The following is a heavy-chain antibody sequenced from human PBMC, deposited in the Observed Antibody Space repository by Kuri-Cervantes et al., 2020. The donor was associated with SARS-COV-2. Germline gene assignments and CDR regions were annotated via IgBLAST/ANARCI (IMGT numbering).Heavy chain of an antibody. J-gene: IGHJ6*03. V-gene: IGHV3-13*01. CDR1: GFTFSSYD. Sequence: GSLRLSCAACGFTFSSYDMHWVRQATGKGLEWVSAIGTAGDTYYADSVKGRFTISRDNSKNTLYLQMNSLRAEDTAVYYCAKDFGFRGFYYYYYMDVWGKGTTVTVSS. CDR2: IGTAGDT. CDR3: AKDFGFRGFYYYYYMDV. D-gene: IGHD3-10*01.